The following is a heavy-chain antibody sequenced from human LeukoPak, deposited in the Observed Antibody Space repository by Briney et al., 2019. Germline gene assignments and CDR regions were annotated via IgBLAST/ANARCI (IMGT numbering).Heavy chain of an antibody. Sequence: PGGSLRLSCAASGFTVSNNFMSWVRQAPGKGLVWVSRMNSDGSSTLYADSVKGRFTISRDNAKNTLYLQMNSLRAEDTAVYYCARRSAAGGFYDYWGQGTLVTVSS. CDR2: MNSDGSST. J-gene: IGHJ4*02. D-gene: IGHD6-13*01. CDR1: GFTVSNNF. V-gene: IGHV3-74*03. CDR3: ARRSAAGGFYDY.